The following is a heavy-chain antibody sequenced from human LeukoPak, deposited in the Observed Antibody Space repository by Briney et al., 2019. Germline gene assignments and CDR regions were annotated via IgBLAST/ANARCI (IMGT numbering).Heavy chain of an antibody. CDR2: ISSSSSYI. V-gene: IGHV3-21*01. D-gene: IGHD2-8*01. CDR1: GFTFSSYS. J-gene: IGHJ3*02. CDR3: ARDGGYCTNGVCYIGAFDI. Sequence: GGSLRLSCAASGFTFSSYSMNWVRQAPGKGLEWVSSISSSSSYIYYADSVKGRFTISRDNAKNSLYLQMNSLRAEDTAVYYCARDGGYCTNGVCYIGAFDIWGQGTMVTVSS.